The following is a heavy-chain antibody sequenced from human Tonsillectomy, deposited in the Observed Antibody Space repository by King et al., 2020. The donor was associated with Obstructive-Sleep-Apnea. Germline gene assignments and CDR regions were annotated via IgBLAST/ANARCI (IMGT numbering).Heavy chain of an antibody. CDR1: GYTFTSYA. CDR2: INPNTGNP. J-gene: IGHJ6*02. V-gene: IGHV7-4-1*02. D-gene: IGHD3-22*01. CDR3: ARHAIGFFYYGMDV. Sequence: QLVQSGSELKRPGASVRVSCKASGYTFTSYAMNWVRQAPGQGLEWMGWINPNTGNPTYAQGFTGRFVFSLDTSVTTAYLQLSSLRSEDTAVYYCARHAIGFFYYGMDVWGQGTTVTVSS.